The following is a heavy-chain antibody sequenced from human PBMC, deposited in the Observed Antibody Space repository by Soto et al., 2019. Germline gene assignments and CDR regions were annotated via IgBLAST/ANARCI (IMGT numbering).Heavy chain of an antibody. D-gene: IGHD3-10*01. CDR2: IYYSGST. J-gene: IGHJ4*02. CDR1: GGSISSISYY. V-gene: IGHV4-39*01. Sequence: PSETLSLTCTVSGGSISSISYYWGWIRQPPGKGLEWIGNIYYSGSTYYSPSLESRVTISVDTSKSQFSLKLSSVTAADTAVYYCARQSVELRGYYGPNGYWYFDYWGQGTLVTVSS. CDR3: ARQSVELRGYYGPNGYWYFDY.